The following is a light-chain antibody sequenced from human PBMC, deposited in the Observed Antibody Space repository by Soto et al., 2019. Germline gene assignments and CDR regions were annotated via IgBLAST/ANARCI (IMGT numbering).Light chain of an antibody. CDR2: TND. V-gene: IGLV1-44*01. CDR1: SSNIGTSS. J-gene: IGLJ1*01. Sequence: QSVLTQPPSASATPGQTVTIPCSGRSSNIGTSSVHWYKHLPGTAPKPLIYTNDQRPSGVPDRFSGSKSGTSASLAISGLQSEDEADDYCAVWDDSLNGHVFGAGTKVTVL. CDR3: AVWDDSLNGHV.